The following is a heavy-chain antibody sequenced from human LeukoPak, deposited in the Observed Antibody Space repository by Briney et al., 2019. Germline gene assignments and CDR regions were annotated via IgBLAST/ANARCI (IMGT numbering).Heavy chain of an antibody. CDR2: ISSSGDYI. V-gene: IGHV3-21*05. J-gene: IGHJ4*02. D-gene: IGHD3-3*01. CDR1: AFNFSHYF. Sequence: GGSLRLSCAASAFNFSHYFMNWVRQAPGKGLEWVSYISSSGDYIYYADSLKGRFTISRDNAKNSLYLQMNSLRAEDTAVYYCARGRVEWLSSFDYWGQGTLVTVSS. CDR3: ARGRVEWLSSFDY.